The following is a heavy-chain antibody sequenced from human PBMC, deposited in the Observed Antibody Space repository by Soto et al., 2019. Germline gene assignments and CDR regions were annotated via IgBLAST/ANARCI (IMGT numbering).Heavy chain of an antibody. CDR3: ARDLKYYYGSGSYYQSGAYYYYGMDV. CDR1: GFTFSSYS. V-gene: IGHV3-21*01. Sequence: PGGSLRLSCAASGFTFSSYSMNWVRQAPGKGLEWVSSISSSSSYIYYADSVKGRFTISRDNAKNSLYLQMNSLRAEDTAVYYCARDLKYYYGSGSYYQSGAYYYYGMDVWGQGTTVTVSS. CDR2: ISSSSSYI. J-gene: IGHJ6*02. D-gene: IGHD3-10*01.